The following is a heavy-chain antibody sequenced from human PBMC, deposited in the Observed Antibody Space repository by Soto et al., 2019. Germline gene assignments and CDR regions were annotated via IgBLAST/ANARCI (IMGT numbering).Heavy chain of an antibody. CDR1: GFTFSSYG. Sequence: QVQLVESGGGVVQPGRSLRLSCAASGFTFSSYGMHWVRQAPGKGLEWVAVISYDGSNKYYADSVKGRFTISRDNSKNTLYLQMNSLRAEDTAVYYCAKDLAYCGGDCLDAFDMWGQGTMVTVSS. V-gene: IGHV3-30*18. CDR2: ISYDGSNK. CDR3: AKDLAYCGGDCLDAFDM. J-gene: IGHJ3*02. D-gene: IGHD2-21*02.